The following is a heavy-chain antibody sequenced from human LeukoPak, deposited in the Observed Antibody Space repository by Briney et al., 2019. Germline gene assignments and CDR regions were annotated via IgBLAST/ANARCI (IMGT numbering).Heavy chain of an antibody. D-gene: IGHD6-19*01. J-gene: IGHJ2*01. CDR3: ARDTCGCGSGWHLYWYFDL. V-gene: IGHV3-64*01. CDR1: GFTPSDYA. CDR2: TRRIGGSI. Sequence: RGSLRLSCAPSGFTPSDYAMHWVRQAPGEELEYVSPTRRIGGSIHYANSVKGRFTISRDNSKSTLYLQMDSLRAEDMAVYYCARDTCGCGSGWHLYWYFDLWGRGTLVTVSS.